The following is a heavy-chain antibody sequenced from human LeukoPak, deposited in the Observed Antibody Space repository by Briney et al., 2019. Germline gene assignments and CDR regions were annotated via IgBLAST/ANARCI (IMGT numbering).Heavy chain of an antibody. J-gene: IGHJ5*02. D-gene: IGHD2-2*01. V-gene: IGHV4-59*08. CDR2: IYYSGSP. Sequence: SETLSLTCTVSGGSISNYYWSWIRQPPGKGLEWIGNIYYSGSPNYNPSLKSRVTISVDTSKNQFSLKLSSVTAADTAVYYCARFTVPAAITGGWFDPWGQGTLVTVSS. CDR1: GGSISNYY. CDR3: ARFTVPAAITGGWFDP.